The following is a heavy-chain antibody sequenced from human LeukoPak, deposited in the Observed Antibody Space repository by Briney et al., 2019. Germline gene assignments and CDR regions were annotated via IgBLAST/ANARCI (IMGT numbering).Heavy chain of an antibody. CDR3: ARELEDGHYYYGMDV. D-gene: IGHD5-24*01. J-gene: IGHJ6*04. V-gene: IGHV1-69*06. Sequence: SVKVSCKASGGTFSSYAISRVRQAPGQGLEWMGGIIPIFGTANYAQKFQGRVTITADKSTSTAYMELSSLRSEDTAVYYCARELEDGHYYYGMDVWGKGTTVTVSS. CDR1: GGTFSSYA. CDR2: IIPIFGTA.